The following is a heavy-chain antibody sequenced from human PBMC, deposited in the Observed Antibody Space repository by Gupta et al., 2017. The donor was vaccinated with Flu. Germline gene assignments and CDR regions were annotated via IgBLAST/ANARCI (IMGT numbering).Heavy chain of an antibody. J-gene: IGHJ6*02. CDR1: GGSISSGSYY. CDR2: IYTSGST. V-gene: IGHV4-61*02. D-gene: IGHD1-26*01. CDR3: ARESGEWELKAYYYGMDV. Sequence: QVQLQESGPGLVKPSQTLSLTCTVSGGSISSGSYYWSWIRQPAGKGLEWIGRIYTSGSTNYNPSLKSRVTISVDTSKNQFSLKLSSVTAADTAVYYCARESGEWELKAYYYGMDVWGQGTTVTVSS.